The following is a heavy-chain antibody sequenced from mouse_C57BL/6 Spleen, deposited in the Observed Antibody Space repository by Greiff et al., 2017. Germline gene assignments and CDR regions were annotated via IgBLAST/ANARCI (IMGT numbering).Heavy chain of an antibody. Sequence: EVKLVESGGGLVKPGGSLKLSCAASGFTFSSYAMSWVRQTPEQRLEWVATISDGGSYTYYTDNVKGRFTLSRDNAKNNLYLQMSHLKSEDTAMYYCARDHYGLYAMDYWGQGTSVTVSS. CDR3: ARDHYGLYAMDY. CDR2: ISDGGSYT. CDR1: GFTFSSYA. D-gene: IGHD1-1*02. V-gene: IGHV5-4*01. J-gene: IGHJ4*01.